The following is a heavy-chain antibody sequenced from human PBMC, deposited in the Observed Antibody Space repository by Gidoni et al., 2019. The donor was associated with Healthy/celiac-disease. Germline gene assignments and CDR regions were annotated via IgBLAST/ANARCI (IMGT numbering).Heavy chain of an antibody. CDR2: ISGSGGST. D-gene: IGHD3-9*01. CDR3: AKYKIHAVLRYFDWLLGSFDY. V-gene: IGHV3-23*01. CDR1: GFTFSSYA. J-gene: IGHJ4*02. Sequence: EVQLLESGGGLVQPGGSLRLSCAASGFTFSSYAMSWVRQAPGKGLEWVSAISGSGGSTYYADSVKGRFTISRDNSKNTLYLQMNSLRAEDTAVYYCAKYKIHAVLRYFDWLLGSFDYWGQGTLVTVSS.